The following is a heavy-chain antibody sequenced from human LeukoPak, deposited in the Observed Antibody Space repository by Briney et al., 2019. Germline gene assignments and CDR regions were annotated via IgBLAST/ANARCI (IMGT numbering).Heavy chain of an antibody. V-gene: IGHV4-59*08. CDR1: GGSISSYY. CDR2: IYYSGST. J-gene: IGHJ6*02. Sequence: SETLSLTCTVSGGSISSYYWSWIRQPPGKGLEWIGYIYYSGSTNYNPSLKSRVTISVDTSKNQFSLKLSSVTAADTAVYYCARHLTRLPPFYAMDVWGQGTTVTVSS. CDR3: ARHLTRLPPFYAMDV.